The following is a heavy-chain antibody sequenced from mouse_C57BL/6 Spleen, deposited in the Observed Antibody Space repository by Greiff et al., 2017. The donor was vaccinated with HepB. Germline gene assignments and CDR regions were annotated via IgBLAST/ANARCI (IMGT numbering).Heavy chain of an antibody. CDR1: GYTFTDYY. Sequence: EVQLQQSGPELVKPGASVKISCKASGYTFTDYYMNWVKQSHGKSLEWIGDINPNNGGTSYNQKFKGKATLTVDKSSSTAYMELRSLTSEDSAVYYCARTYGSGFDYWGQGTTLTVSS. CDR2: INPNNGGT. D-gene: IGHD1-1*01. J-gene: IGHJ2*01. CDR3: ARTYGSGFDY. V-gene: IGHV1-26*01.